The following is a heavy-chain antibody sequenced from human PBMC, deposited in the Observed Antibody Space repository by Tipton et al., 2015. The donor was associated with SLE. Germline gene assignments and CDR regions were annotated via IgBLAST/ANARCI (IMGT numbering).Heavy chain of an antibody. Sequence: TLSLTCTVSGGSISSGSFYWSWIRQPPGKGLEWIGYIYYSGRNNYNPSLKTRVTMSVDTSKSQFSLKLTSVTAADTAVYYCARTTEYFDPWGQGTLVTVSS. CDR2: IYYSGRN. J-gene: IGHJ5*02. D-gene: IGHD1-1*01. CDR3: ARTTEYFDP. V-gene: IGHV4-61*01. CDR1: GGSISSGSFY.